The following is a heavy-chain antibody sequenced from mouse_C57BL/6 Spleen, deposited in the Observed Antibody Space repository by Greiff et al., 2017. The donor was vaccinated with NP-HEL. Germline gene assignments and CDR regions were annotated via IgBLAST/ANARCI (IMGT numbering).Heavy chain of an antibody. V-gene: IGHV1-76*01. J-gene: IGHJ1*03. Sequence: VQLQQSGAELVRPGASVKLSCKASGYTFTDYYINWVKQRPGQGLEWIARIYPGSGNTYYNEKFKGKATLTAEISSSTAYMQLSSLTSEDSAVYFCARRDDGPYWYFDVWGTGTTVTVSS. CDR3: ARRDDGPYWYFDV. CDR1: GYTFTDYY. D-gene: IGHD2-3*01. CDR2: IYPGSGNT.